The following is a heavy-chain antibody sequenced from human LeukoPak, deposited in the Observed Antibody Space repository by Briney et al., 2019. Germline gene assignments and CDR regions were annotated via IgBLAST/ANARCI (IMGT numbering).Heavy chain of an antibody. CDR1: GFTFSSYA. V-gene: IGHV3-30*01. Sequence: GGSLRLSCAASGFTFSSYAMHWVRPAPGKGLEWVAVISYDGSNKYYADSVKGRFTISRDNSKNTLCLQMNSLRAEDTAAYYCARDGGSSWYYFDYWGQGTLVTVSS. D-gene: IGHD6-13*01. CDR2: ISYDGSNK. J-gene: IGHJ4*02. CDR3: ARDGGSSWYYFDY.